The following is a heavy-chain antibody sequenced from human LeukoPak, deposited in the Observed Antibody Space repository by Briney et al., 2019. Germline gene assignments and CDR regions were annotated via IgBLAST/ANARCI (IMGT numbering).Heavy chain of an antibody. Sequence: PSETLSLTCTVSGYSISNGYYWDWIRQPPGRGLEWIGNIYRSGSTSYNPSLKSRVTISVDTSKNQLSLKVNSVTAADTAVYYCARRHSSGWFYYWGQGTLVTVSS. J-gene: IGHJ4*02. CDR1: GYSISNGYY. D-gene: IGHD6-19*01. CDR3: ARRHSSGWFYY. CDR2: IYRSGST. V-gene: IGHV4-38-2*02.